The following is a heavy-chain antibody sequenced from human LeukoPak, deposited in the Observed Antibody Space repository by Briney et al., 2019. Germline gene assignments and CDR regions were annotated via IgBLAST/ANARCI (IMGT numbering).Heavy chain of an antibody. D-gene: IGHD4-17*01. Sequence: GGSLRLSCAASGFTFSSYAMSWVGQAPGKGVEWGSAISGSGGSTYYADSVKARFTISRDNSKNTLYLQMNSLRAEDTAVYYCAKSYYGDYLNDAFDIWGQGTMVTVSS. J-gene: IGHJ3*02. CDR3: AKSYYGDYLNDAFDI. V-gene: IGHV3-23*01. CDR2: ISGSGGST. CDR1: GFTFSSYA.